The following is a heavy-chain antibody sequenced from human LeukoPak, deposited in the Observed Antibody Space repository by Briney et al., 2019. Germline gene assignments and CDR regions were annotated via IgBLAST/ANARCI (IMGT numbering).Heavy chain of an antibody. CDR2: INPNSGGT. D-gene: IGHD5-12*01. CDR3: ASRQWLRDRFDY. CDR1: GYTFTGYY. V-gene: IGHV1-2*06. Sequence: ASVKVSCKASGYTFTGYYMHWVRQAPGQGLEWMGRINPNSGGTNYAQKFQGRVTMTRDTSISTAYMELSRPRSDDTAVYYCASRQWLRDRFDYWGQGTLVTVSS. J-gene: IGHJ4*02.